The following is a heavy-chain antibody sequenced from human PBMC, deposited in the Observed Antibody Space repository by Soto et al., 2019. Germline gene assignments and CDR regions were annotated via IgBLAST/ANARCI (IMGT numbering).Heavy chain of an antibody. CDR1: GASISTHS. Sequence: QVQLQESGPGLVKPSETLSLTCSVAGASISTHSWSWIRQPAGKGLEWIGHVSNIGGADYSPSLKSRVTMSVDTSKNQFSLKLSSVTAADTAVYYCARYYWSLRYFDFWGQGTLVTVSS. CDR2: VSNIGGA. J-gene: IGHJ4*02. V-gene: IGHV4-4*07. CDR3: ARYYWSLRYFDF. D-gene: IGHD3-10*01.